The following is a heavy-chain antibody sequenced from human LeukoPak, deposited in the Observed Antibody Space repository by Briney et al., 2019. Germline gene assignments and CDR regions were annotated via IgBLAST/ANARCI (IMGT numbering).Heavy chain of an antibody. J-gene: IGHJ5*02. CDR1: GGTFSSYA. CDR3: ARDFTYYYDSSGPPGDP. Sequence: SVKVSCTASGGTFSSYAISWVRQAPGQGLEWMGGIIPIFGTANYAQKFQGRVTITADESTSTAYMELSSLRSEDTAVYYCARDFTYYYDSSGPPGDPWGQGTLVTVSS. D-gene: IGHD3-22*01. V-gene: IGHV1-69*13. CDR2: IIPIFGTA.